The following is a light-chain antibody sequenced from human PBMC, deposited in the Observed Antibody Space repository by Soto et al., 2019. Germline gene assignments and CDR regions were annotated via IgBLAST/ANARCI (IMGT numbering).Light chain of an antibody. CDR2: EVS. J-gene: IGLJ1*01. Sequence: QSVLTQPASVSGSPGQSITISCTGTSSDVGGYNFVSWYRQHPDKAPQLMIFEVSNRPSGVSNRFSGSKSGNTASLTISGLQAEDEADYYCSSYTSGSTPYVFGTGTKVTVL. CDR1: SSDVGGYNF. CDR3: SSYTSGSTPYV. V-gene: IGLV2-14*01.